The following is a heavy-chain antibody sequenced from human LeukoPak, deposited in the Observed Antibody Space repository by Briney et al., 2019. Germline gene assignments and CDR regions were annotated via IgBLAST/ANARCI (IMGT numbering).Heavy chain of an antibody. V-gene: IGHV3-30*18. Sequence: PGGSLRLSCAASGFTVSSYGMHWVRQAPGKGLEWVAVISYDGSNKYYADSVKGRFTISRDNSKNTLYLQMNSLRAEDTAVYYCAKDLYGDYGWNFDYWGQGTLVTVSS. CDR3: AKDLYGDYGWNFDY. CDR1: GFTVSSYG. J-gene: IGHJ4*02. D-gene: IGHD4-17*01. CDR2: ISYDGSNK.